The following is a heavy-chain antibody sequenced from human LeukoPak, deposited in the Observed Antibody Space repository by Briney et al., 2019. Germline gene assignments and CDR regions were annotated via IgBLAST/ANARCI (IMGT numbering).Heavy chain of an antibody. V-gene: IGHV4-30-2*01. Sequence: SETLSLTCAVSGGSISSGGYSWSWIRQPPGKGLEWIGYIYHSGSTYYNPSLKSRVTISVDRSKNQFSLKLSSVTAADTAVYYCARGIYYPPRMAGWFDPWGQGTLVIVSS. J-gene: IGHJ5*02. CDR3: ARGIYYPPRMAGWFDP. D-gene: IGHD1-26*01. CDR2: IYHSGST. CDR1: GGSISSGGYS.